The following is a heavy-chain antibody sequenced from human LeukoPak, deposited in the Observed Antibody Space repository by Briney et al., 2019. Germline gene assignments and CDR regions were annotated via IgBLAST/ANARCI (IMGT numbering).Heavy chain of an antibody. J-gene: IGHJ3*02. CDR3: ERAAPYYYDSSGYSAFDS. D-gene: IGHD3-22*01. V-gene: IGHV3-48*02. CDR2: ISSTSNTI. CDR1: VFTFRIYS. Sequence: GGSLRLSCAASVFTFRIYSMHWVRQAPGKGLEWVSYISSTSNTIYYADSVKGRFTISRDNAKNSLYLQMNSLRDEDTAVYYCERAAPYYYDSSGYSAFDSWGQGTMVTVSA.